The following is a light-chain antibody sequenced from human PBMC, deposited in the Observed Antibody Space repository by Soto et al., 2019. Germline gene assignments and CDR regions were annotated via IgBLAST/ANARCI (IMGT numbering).Light chain of an antibody. CDR2: LGS. V-gene: IGKV2-28*01. CDR3: MQALQTPGT. Sequence: DIVMTQSPLSLPVTPGEPASISCRSSQSLLHSNGYNYLVWYLQKPGQSPQLLIYLGSNRASGVPDRFSGSGSGTDFTLKISRVGAEDVGVYYCMQALQTPGTFGQGTKLEIK. J-gene: IGKJ2*01. CDR1: QSLLHSNGYNY.